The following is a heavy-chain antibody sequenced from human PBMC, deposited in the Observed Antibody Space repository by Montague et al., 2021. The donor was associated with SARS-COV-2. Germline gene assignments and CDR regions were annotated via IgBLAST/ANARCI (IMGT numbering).Heavy chain of an antibody. CDR1: GFTFSSYA. J-gene: IGHJ3*02. CDR3: ARDDPYSSGWFDAFDI. CDR2: ISYAGSNK. V-gene: IGHV3-30*04. Sequence: SLRLSCAASGFTFSSYAMHWVRQAPGKGLEWVAVISYAGSNKYYADSVKGRFTISRDNSKNTLYLQMNSLRAEDTAVYYCARDDPYSSGWFDAFDIWGQGTMVTVSS. D-gene: IGHD6-19*01.